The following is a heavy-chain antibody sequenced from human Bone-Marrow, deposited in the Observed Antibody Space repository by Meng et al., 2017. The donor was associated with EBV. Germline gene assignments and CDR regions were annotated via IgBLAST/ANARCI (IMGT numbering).Heavy chain of an antibody. V-gene: IGHV3-30*18. D-gene: IGHD5-24*01. CDR2: ISYDGSNK. Sequence: LVQPGGGVVLPARAMRPSCAASGVTFSSYGMHWVRRAPGKGLEWLAVISYDGSNKYYADFVKGRFTISRDNSKNTLYLQMNSLRAEDTAVYYCAKAVEMATFFDYWGQGTLVTVSS. CDR1: GVTFSSYG. CDR3: AKAVEMATFFDY. J-gene: IGHJ4*02.